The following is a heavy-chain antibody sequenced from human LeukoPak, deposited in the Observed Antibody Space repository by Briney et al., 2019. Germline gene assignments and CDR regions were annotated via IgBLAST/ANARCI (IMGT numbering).Heavy chain of an antibody. Sequence: SETLSLTCTVSGGSLSSYYWSWIRQPPGKGLEWIGYIYYSGSTNYNPPLKSRVTISVDTSKHQFSLTLSSVPAADTAEYYCARARIAVAGYHLDYWGQGTLVTVS. CDR3: ARARIAVAGYHLDY. V-gene: IGHV4-59*01. CDR1: GGSLSSYY. D-gene: IGHD6-19*01. J-gene: IGHJ4*02. CDR2: IYYSGST.